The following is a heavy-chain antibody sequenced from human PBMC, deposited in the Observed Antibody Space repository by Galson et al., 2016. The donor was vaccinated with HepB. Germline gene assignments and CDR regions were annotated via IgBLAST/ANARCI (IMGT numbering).Heavy chain of an antibody. CDR2: IRSKAYGGTT. CDR1: GFTFGDYA. Sequence: SLRLSCAGSGFTFGDYAMSWFRQAPGKGLEWVGFIRSKAYGGTTEYAASVKGRFTISRDDSKSIAYLQMNSLKTEDTAVYYCTSVPPAAGTSYYHYYGMDVWGQGTTVTVSS. J-gene: IGHJ6*02. CDR3: TSVPPAAGTSYYHYYGMDV. D-gene: IGHD6-13*01. V-gene: IGHV3-49*03.